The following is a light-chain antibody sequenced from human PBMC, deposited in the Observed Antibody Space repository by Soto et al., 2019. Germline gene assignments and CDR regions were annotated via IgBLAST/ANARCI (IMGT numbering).Light chain of an antibody. CDR2: EVT. CDR1: SSDVGGYNY. V-gene: IGLV2-8*01. CDR3: SSYAGSNNVI. J-gene: IGLJ2*01. Sequence: QSALTQPPSASGSPGQSVAISCTGTSSDVGGYNYVSWYQQHPGKAPKLMLYEVTKRPSGVPDRFSGSKSGNTASLTVSGLLAEDEADYYCSSYAGSNNVIFGGGTKVTVL.